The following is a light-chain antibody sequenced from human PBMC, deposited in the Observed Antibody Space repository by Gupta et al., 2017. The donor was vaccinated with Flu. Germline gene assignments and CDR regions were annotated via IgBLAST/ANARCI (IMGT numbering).Light chain of an antibody. V-gene: IGLV2-8*01. J-gene: IGLJ3*02. CDR1: SSDVGGYNY. CDR3: SLSEGGKTHWV. Sequence: QSALTQPPSASVSPGQSVTISCTGTSSDVGGYNYFSWYQQHPGKAPKLMIDDVSKRPSGVIDRFLCYTPCNKASRLAFGVQSEDEADDYCSLSEGGKTHWVFGGGTKMPVL. CDR2: DVS.